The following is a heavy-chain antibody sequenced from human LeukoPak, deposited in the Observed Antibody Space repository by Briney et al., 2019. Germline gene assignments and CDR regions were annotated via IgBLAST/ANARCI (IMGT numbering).Heavy chain of an antibody. Sequence: NPSETPSLTCTVSGGSISSGGYYWSWIRQHPGKGLEWIGYIYYSGSTYYNPSLKSRVTISVDTSKNQFSLKLSSVTAADTAVYYCARDMVVTAHDAFDIWGQGTMVTVSS. J-gene: IGHJ3*02. D-gene: IGHD2-21*02. CDR3: ARDMVVTAHDAFDI. CDR1: GGSISSGGYY. V-gene: IGHV4-31*03. CDR2: IYYSGST.